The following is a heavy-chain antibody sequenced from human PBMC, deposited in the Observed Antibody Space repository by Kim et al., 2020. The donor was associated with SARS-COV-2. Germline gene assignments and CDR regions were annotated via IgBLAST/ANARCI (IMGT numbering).Heavy chain of an antibody. V-gene: IGHV3-66*01. CDR3: ARELNFWSGYYYYYGMDV. Sequence: KGRYTISRDNSKNTLYLQMNSLVAEDTAVYYCARELNFWSGYYYYYGMDVWGQGTTVTVSS. J-gene: IGHJ6*02. D-gene: IGHD3-3*01.